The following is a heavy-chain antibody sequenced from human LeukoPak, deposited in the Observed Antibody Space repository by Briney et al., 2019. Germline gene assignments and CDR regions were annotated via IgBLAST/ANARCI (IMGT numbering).Heavy chain of an antibody. CDR1: HASISSSDYY. Sequence: SETLSLTCTVSHASISSSDYYWGWIRQPPGKGLEWIGSIHYSGTTNYNPSLKSRITMSVDTSNNQFSLRLSSVTAAETAVYYCARHVGYNYAYNDNWGQGTLVTVTS. CDR2: IHYSGTT. J-gene: IGHJ4*02. D-gene: IGHD5-18*01. V-gene: IGHV4-39*01. CDR3: ARHVGYNYAYNDN.